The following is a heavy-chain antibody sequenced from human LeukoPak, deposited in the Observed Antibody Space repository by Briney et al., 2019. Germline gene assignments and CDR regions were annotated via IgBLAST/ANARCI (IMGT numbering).Heavy chain of an antibody. CDR1: GGSISSSNW. CDR2: IYYSGNT. CDR3: ARESYYDSSGYSHDAFDI. J-gene: IGHJ3*02. V-gene: IGHV4-4*02. D-gene: IGHD3-22*01. Sequence: SETLSLTCAVSGGSISSSNWWSWVRQPPGKGLEWIGSIYYSGNTYYKSSLKSRVTIAVDTSKNQFSLKLNSVTAADTAVYYCARESYYDSSGYSHDAFDIWGQGTMVTVSS.